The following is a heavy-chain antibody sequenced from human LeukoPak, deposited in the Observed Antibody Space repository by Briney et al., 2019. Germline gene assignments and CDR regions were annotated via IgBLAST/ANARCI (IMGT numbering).Heavy chain of an antibody. CDR2: ISAYNGNT. Sequence: GASVKVSCKASGYTFTSYGISWVRQAPGQGLEWMGWISAYNGNTNYAQKLQGRVTMTEDTSTDTAYMELSSLRSEDTAVYYCATVAQGRYSSGPAFDYWGQGTLVTVSS. CDR3: ATVAQGRYSSGPAFDY. J-gene: IGHJ4*02. D-gene: IGHD6-19*01. CDR1: GYTFTSYG. V-gene: IGHV1-18*01.